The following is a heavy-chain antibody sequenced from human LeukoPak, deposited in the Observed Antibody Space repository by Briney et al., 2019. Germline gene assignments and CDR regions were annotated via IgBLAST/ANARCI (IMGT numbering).Heavy chain of an antibody. CDR1: GGSISFYY. J-gene: IGHJ6*03. V-gene: IGHV4-4*09. D-gene: IGHD2-15*01. Sequence: SETLSLTCTVSGGSISFYYWNWIRQPPGKGLEWIGYIYTSGSTKYNPSLKSRVTISVDTSKNQLSLKLSSVTAADTAVYYCAGPDIATRPRKYYYYYMDVWGKGTTVTVSS. CDR3: AGPDIATRPRKYYYYYMDV. CDR2: IYTSGST.